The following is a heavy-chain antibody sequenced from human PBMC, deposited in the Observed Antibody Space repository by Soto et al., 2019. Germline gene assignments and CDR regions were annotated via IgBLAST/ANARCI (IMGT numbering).Heavy chain of an antibody. CDR2: ISYDGSNK. Sequence: GGSLRLSCAASGFTFSSYGMHWVRQAPGKGLEWVAVISYDGSNKYYADSVKGRFTISRDNSKNTLYLQMNSLRAEDTAVYYCAKAGSRKWFDPWGQGTLVTVSS. CDR3: AKAGSRKWFDP. J-gene: IGHJ5*02. CDR1: GFTFSSYG. V-gene: IGHV3-30*18.